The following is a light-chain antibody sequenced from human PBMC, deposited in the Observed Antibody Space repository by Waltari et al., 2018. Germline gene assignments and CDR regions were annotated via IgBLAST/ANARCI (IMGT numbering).Light chain of an antibody. J-gene: IGKJ2*01. CDR3: QQPYSTPYT. Sequence: DMQMTQSPSSLSASVGDRVTLTCRASQSINSYLNWYQQKPGKAPKLLIYAASSLQSGVPSRFSGSGSGTDFTLTISSLQPEDFATYFCQQPYSTPYTFGQGTKLEI. CDR1: QSINSY. V-gene: IGKV1-39*01. CDR2: AAS.